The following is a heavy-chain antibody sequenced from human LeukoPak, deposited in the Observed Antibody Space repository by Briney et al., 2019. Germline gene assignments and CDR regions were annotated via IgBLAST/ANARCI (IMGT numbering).Heavy chain of an antibody. CDR2: ISGHTGNT. CDR3: ARDLSSGGWTLEFDY. D-gene: IGHD1-1*01. Sequence: SVKVSCKTSGYTFSTYGVAWVRQAPGQGFQWVGWISGHTGNTKYAENFQGRISLTTDTSATTTYMELRSLTSADTAVYYCARDLSSGGWTLEFDYWGQGSLATVAS. V-gene: IGHV1-18*01. CDR1: GYTFSTYG. J-gene: IGHJ4*02.